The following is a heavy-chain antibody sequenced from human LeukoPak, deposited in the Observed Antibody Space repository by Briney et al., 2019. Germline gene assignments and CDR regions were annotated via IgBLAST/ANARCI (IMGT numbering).Heavy chain of an antibody. D-gene: IGHD1-26*01. V-gene: IGHV3-23*01. J-gene: IGHJ3*02. CDR3: AKDWYSGSYYVGGAFDI. CDR2: ISGSGGST. CDR1: GFTFSSYA. Sequence: PGGSLRLSCAASGFTFSSYAMSWVRQAPGKGLEWVSAISGSGGSTYYADSVKGRFTISRDNSKNTLYLQMNSLRAEDTAVYYCAKDWYSGSYYVGGAFDIWGQGTMVTVSS.